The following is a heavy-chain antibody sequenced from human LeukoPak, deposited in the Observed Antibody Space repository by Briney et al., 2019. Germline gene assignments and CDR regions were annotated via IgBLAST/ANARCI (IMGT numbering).Heavy chain of an antibody. Sequence: SETLSLTCAVSGYSISSAYYWGWIRQPPGKGLEWIGSIYHSGNTYYNASLKSRVTISVDTSKNQFSLKLSSVTAADTAVYYCARGGRTHYYGSGSYPAFDYWGQGTLVTASS. CDR3: ARGGRTHYYGSGSYPAFDY. V-gene: IGHV4-38-2*01. D-gene: IGHD3-10*01. CDR1: GYSISSAYY. J-gene: IGHJ4*02. CDR2: IYHSGNT.